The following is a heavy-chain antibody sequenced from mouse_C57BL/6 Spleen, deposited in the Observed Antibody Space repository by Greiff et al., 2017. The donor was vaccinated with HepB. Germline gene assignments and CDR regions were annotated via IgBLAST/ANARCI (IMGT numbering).Heavy chain of an antibody. Sequence: QVQLKQPGAELVRPGSSVKLSCKASGYTFTSYWMHWVKQRPIQGLEWIGNIDPSDSETHYNQKFKDKATLTVDKSSSTAYMQLSSLTSEDSAVYYCARNGGSNYGRFAYWGQGTLVTVSA. CDR1: GYTFTSYW. J-gene: IGHJ3*01. D-gene: IGHD2-5*01. CDR3: ARNGGSNYGRFAY. CDR2: IDPSDSET. V-gene: IGHV1-52*01.